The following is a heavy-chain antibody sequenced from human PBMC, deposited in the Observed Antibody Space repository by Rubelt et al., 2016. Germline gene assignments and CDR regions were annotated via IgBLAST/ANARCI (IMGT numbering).Heavy chain of an antibody. J-gene: IGHJ4*02. Sequence: QITLKESGPTLVEPTQTLTLTCSFSGFSLTTSGVGVGWIRQPPGKALEWLAVIYWDDDKRYSPSVKSRLTISKDTSNNQVVLTKTKRDPVDTGTFYWAHRINGVNSGWDQAAFDHWGQGTLVTVSS. D-gene: IGHD5-12*01. CDR1: GFSLTTSGVG. CDR3: AHRINGVNSGWDQAAFDH. V-gene: IGHV2-5*02. CDR2: IYWDDDK.